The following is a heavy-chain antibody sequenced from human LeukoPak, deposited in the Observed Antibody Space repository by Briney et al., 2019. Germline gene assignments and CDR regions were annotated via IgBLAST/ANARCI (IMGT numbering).Heavy chain of an antibody. Sequence: GGSLRLSCAASGFTFSDSYMSWIRQAPGKGLEWVSYISSGGSTIYYADSVKGRFTISRDNAKNSLYLQMNSLRAEDTAVYYCARVKGVSTYYFDYWGQGTLVTVSS. CDR1: GFTFSDSY. D-gene: IGHD2-8*01. CDR3: ARVKGVSTYYFDY. J-gene: IGHJ4*02. V-gene: IGHV3-11*01. CDR2: ISSGGSTI.